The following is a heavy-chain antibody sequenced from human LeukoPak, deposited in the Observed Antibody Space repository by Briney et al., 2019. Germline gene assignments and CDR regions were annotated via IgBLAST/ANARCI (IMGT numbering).Heavy chain of an antibody. J-gene: IGHJ4*02. CDR1: RFIFSTYS. D-gene: IGHD1-26*01. CDR3: AKDGFVPPPHSRRSGRPYYYDD. CDR2: ISSSGSNI. V-gene: IGHV3-21*04. Sequence: GGSLRLSCAASRFIFSTYSMNWVRQAPGKGLEWVSSISSSGSNIHYADSVKGRFTISRDNSKNTLYLQMNSLRVEDTAVYYCAKDGFVPPPHSRRSGRPYYYDDWGQGTLVTVSS.